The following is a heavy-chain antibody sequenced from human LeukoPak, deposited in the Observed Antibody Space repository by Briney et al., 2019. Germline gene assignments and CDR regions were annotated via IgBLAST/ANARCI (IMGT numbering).Heavy chain of an antibody. CDR3: ARDVYYYGSGSPYYFDY. J-gene: IGHJ4*02. Sequence: GGSLRLSCAASGFTFSSYSMNWVRQAPGKGLEWVSYISSSSSTIYYADSVKGRFTISRDNAKNSLYLQMNSLRAEDTAVYYCARDVYYYGSGSPYYFDYWGQGTLVTVSS. V-gene: IGHV3-48*01. CDR2: ISSSSSTI. D-gene: IGHD3-10*01. CDR1: GFTFSSYS.